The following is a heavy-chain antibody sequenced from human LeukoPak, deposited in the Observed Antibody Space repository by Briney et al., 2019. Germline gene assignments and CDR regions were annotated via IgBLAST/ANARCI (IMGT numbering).Heavy chain of an antibody. J-gene: IGHJ4*02. CDR3: ARFQQLAFDY. Sequence: RPGGSLRLSCTASGFTFSSYSMNWVRQAPGKGLEWVSSISSSSSYIYYADSVKGRFTISRDNAKNSLYLQMNSLRAEDTAVYYCARFQQLAFDYWGQGTLVTVSS. CDR2: ISSSSSYI. D-gene: IGHD6-13*01. V-gene: IGHV3-21*01. CDR1: GFTFSSYS.